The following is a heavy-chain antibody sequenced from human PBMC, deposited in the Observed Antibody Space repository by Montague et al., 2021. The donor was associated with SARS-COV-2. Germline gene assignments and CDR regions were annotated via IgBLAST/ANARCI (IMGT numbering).Heavy chain of an antibody. CDR1: GGSMSDHY. CDR3: ARAGSGRGAANWFDP. V-gene: IGHV4-59*11. Sequence: SETLSLTCTVSGGSMSDHYWAWIRQPPGKGLEWLAYIYYSGGINYNASLKSRVTMSVDTSKNQFSLKLTSVTAADTAVYYCARAGSGRGAANWFDPWGQGTLVTVSS. D-gene: IGHD3-10*01. CDR2: IYYSGGI. J-gene: IGHJ5*02.